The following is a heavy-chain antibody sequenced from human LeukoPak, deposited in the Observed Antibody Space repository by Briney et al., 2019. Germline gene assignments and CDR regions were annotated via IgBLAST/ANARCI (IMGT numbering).Heavy chain of an antibody. CDR3: AKVPDIVVVPAANDAFDI. V-gene: IGHV3-23*01. CDR2: ISGSGGST. D-gene: IGHD2-2*01. J-gene: IGHJ3*02. CDR1: GFTFSSYA. Sequence: GGSLRLSCAASGFTFSSYAISWVRQAAGKGLEWVSAISGSGGSTYYADSVKGRFTISRDNSKNTLYLQMNSLRAEDTAVYYCAKVPDIVVVPAANDAFDIWGQGTMVTVSS.